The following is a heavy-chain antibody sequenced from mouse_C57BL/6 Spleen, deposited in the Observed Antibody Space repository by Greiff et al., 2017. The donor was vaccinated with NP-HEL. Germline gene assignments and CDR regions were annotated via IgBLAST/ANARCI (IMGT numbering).Heavy chain of an antibody. V-gene: IGHV1-82*01. CDR2: IYPGDGDT. J-gene: IGHJ2*01. D-gene: IGHD2-4*01. CDR3: ARRGNYYDYDEYYFDY. CDR1: GYAFSSSW. Sequence: QVQLKESGPELVKPGASVKISCKASGYAFSSSWMNWVKQRPGKGLEWIGRIYPGDGDTNYNGKFKGKATLTADKSSSTAYMQLSSLTSEDSAVYFCARRGNYYDYDEYYFDYWGQGTTLTVSS.